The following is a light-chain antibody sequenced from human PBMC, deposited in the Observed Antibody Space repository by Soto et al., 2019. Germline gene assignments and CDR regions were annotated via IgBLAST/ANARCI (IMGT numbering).Light chain of an antibody. CDR3: QTWATGPDWV. CDR1: SGHSSYT. V-gene: IGLV4-69*01. J-gene: IGLJ3*02. Sequence: QPVLTQSPSASASLGASVKLTCTLRSGHSSYTITWHQQQPDKGPRYLMSLDSDGSHRKGDGIPDRFSGSSSGAERYLTISSLQSEDEADYYCQTWATGPDWVFGGGTKLTVL. CDR2: LDSDGSH.